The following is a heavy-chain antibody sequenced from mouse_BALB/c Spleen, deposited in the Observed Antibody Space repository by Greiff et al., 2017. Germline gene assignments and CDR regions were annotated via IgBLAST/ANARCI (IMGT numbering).Heavy chain of an antibody. Sequence: QVQLQQSGAELARPGASVKLSCKASGYTFTDYYINWVKQRTGQGLEWIGEIYPGSGNTYYNEKFKGKATLTADKSSSTAYMQLSSLTSEDSAVYFCAREVYYYGSSYVGDYWGQGTTLTVSS. CDR1: GYTFTDYY. J-gene: IGHJ2*01. CDR3: AREVYYYGSSYVGDY. D-gene: IGHD1-1*01. V-gene: IGHV1-77*01. CDR2: IYPGSGNT.